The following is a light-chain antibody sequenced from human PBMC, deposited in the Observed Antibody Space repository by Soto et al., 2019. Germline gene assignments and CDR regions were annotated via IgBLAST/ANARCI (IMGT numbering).Light chain of an antibody. J-gene: IGKJ1*01. CDR1: QSVSSN. V-gene: IGKV3-15*01. CDR3: KRYNTWWT. Sequence: EIVMTQSPATLSLSPGERATLSCRASQSVSSNLAWYQQKPGQAPRLLIYGASTRATGIPSRFSGSGSGTEFTLTIRSLQSEDFAVYYCKRYNTWWTFGQGTKVEIK. CDR2: GAS.